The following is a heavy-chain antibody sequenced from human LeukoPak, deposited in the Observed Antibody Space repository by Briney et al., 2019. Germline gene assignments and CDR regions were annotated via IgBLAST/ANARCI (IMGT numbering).Heavy chain of an antibody. V-gene: IGHV3-66*01. Sequence: GGSLRLSCAASGFTVSSNFMSWVRQAPGKGLEWVSVIYSGGSTYYADSVKGRFTISRDNSKNTMYLQMNSLRAEDTAVYYCARRPAQTFFFFEYWGQGTLVTVSS. J-gene: IGHJ4*02. CDR2: IYSGGST. CDR3: ARRPAQTFFFFEY. D-gene: IGHD2/OR15-2a*01. CDR1: GFTVSSNF.